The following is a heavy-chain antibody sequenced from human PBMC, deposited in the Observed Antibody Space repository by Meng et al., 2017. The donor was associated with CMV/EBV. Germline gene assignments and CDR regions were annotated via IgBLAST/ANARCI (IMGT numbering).Heavy chain of an antibody. J-gene: IGHJ4*02. CDR1: GGSISSYS. CDR3: ARGSYYRYVIDY. CDR2: IYTSGST. Sequence: HVPLQESGQGLVNASETFSLPCTVSGGSISSYSWSWIRQPAGKGLEWIGRIYTSGSTNYNPSLKSRVTMSVDTSKNQFSLKLSSVTAADTAVYYCARGSYYRYVIDYWGQGTLVTVSS. V-gene: IGHV4-4*07. D-gene: IGHD2-21*01.